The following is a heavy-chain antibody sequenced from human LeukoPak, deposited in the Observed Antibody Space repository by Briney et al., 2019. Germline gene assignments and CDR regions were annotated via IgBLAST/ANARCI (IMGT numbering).Heavy chain of an antibody. Sequence: ASVKVSCKASGYTFTSYDINWVRQATGQGLEWMGWMNPNSGNTGYAQKFQGRVTMTRNTSISTAYMELSSLRSEDTAVYYCARADYDFWSGYPQYNWFDPWGQGTLVTVSS. CDR1: GYTFTSYD. V-gene: IGHV1-8*01. CDR3: ARADYDFWSGYPQYNWFDP. D-gene: IGHD3-3*01. CDR2: MNPNSGNT. J-gene: IGHJ5*02.